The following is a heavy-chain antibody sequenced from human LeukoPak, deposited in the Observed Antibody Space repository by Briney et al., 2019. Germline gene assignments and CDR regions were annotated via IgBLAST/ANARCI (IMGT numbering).Heavy chain of an antibody. V-gene: IGHV4-59*01. CDR3: ARGVKTELTKSQWFDP. CDR1: GGSISSYY. J-gene: IGHJ5*02. Sequence: SETLSLTCTVSGGSISSYYWSWIRQPPGKGLEWIGYIYYSGSTNYNPSLKSRVTISVDTSKNQFSLKLSSVTAADTAVYYCARGVKTELTKSQWFDPWGQGTLGTVSS. D-gene: IGHD1-14*01. CDR2: IYYSGST.